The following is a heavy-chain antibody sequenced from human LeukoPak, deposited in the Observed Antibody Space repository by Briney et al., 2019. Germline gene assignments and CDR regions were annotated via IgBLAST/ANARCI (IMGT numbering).Heavy chain of an antibody. CDR3: AGDY. CDR2: ISYDGSNK. V-gene: IGHV3-30-3*01. CDR1: GFTFCSYA. Sequence: GGSLRLSCAASGFTFCSYAMHWVRQAPGKGLEWVAVISYDGSNKYYADSVKGRFTISRDNSKNTLYLQMNSLRAEDTAVYYCAGDYWGQGTLVTVSS. J-gene: IGHJ4*02.